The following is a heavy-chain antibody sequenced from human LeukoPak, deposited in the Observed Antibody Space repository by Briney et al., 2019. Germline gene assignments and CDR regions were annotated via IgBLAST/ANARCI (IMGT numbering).Heavy chain of an antibody. Sequence: GASVKVSCKASGGTFSSYAISWVRQAPGQGLEWMGRIIPILGIANYAQKFQGRVTITADKSTSTAYMELSSLRSEDTAVYYCARDTNDNPCGGDCYSTPIFAHYYYGMDVWGQGTTVTVSS. CDR2: IIPILGIA. CDR1: GGTFSSYA. D-gene: IGHD2-21*02. CDR3: ARDTNDNPCGGDCYSTPIFAHYYYGMDV. J-gene: IGHJ6*02. V-gene: IGHV1-69*04.